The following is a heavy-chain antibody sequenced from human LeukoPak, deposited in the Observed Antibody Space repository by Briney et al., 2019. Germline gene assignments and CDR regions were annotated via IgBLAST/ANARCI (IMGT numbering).Heavy chain of an antibody. V-gene: IGHV3-21*01. D-gene: IGHD1-1*01. CDR3: ARDINSVAFDM. J-gene: IGHJ3*02. CDR1: AFTFSSHT. Sequence: GGSLRLSCAGSAFTFSSHTINWVRQAPGRGLEWVSCIGFSTTYIHYADSVKGRFTVTRDNAKGSVSLQMNSLRAEDTAVYYCARDINSVAFDMWGQGTVVTVSS. CDR2: IGFSTTYI.